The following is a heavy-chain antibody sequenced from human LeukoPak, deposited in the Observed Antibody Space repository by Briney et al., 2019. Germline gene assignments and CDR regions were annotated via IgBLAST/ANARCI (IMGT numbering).Heavy chain of an antibody. CDR2: ITSSSHYI. CDR1: GFTFNIYS. J-gene: IGHJ5*02. Sequence: KTGGSLRLSCAASGFTFNIYSMNWGRQAPGKGLEWVSRITSSSHYIYYADSVKGRFTISRDNAKNSLYLDMSSLRADDTAVYYCARGGTPFIAAAGRRYKGWFDPWGQGTLVTVSS. V-gene: IGHV3-21*01. D-gene: IGHD6-13*01. CDR3: ARGGTPFIAAAGRRYKGWFDP.